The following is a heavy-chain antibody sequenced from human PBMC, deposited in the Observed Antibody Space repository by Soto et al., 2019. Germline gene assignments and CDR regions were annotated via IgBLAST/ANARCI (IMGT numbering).Heavy chain of an antibody. Sequence: QVQLQESGPGLVKPSQTLSLTCTVSGGSISSGGYYWSWIRQHPGKGLEWIGYIYYSGSTYYNPSLKSRVTISVDTSKNQFSLKLSSVTAADTAVYYCARDSPRGELEGFDPWGQGTLVTVSS. V-gene: IGHV4-31*03. CDR1: GGSISSGGYY. CDR3: ARDSPRGELEGFDP. J-gene: IGHJ5*02. CDR2: IYYSGST. D-gene: IGHD1-1*01.